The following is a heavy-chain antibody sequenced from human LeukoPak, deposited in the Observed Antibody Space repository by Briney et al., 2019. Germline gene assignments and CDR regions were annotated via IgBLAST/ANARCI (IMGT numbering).Heavy chain of an antibody. V-gene: IGHV1-18*01. CDR3: ARVGVVVPAARVGP. CDR1: GYTFTGYG. J-gene: IGHJ5*02. Sequence: ASVKVSCKASGYTFTGYGISWVRQAPGQGLEWMGWISAYNGNTNYAQKLQGRVTMTTDTSTSTAYMELRSLRSDDTAVYYCARVGVVVPAARVGPWGQGTLVTVSS. CDR2: ISAYNGNT. D-gene: IGHD2-2*01.